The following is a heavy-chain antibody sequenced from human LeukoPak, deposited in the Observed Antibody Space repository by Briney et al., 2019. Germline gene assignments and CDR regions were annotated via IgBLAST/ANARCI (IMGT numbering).Heavy chain of an antibody. D-gene: IGHD6-13*01. CDR1: GFTSEDYA. CDR3: AKYSSSWFFGAQDY. J-gene: IGHJ4*02. V-gene: IGHV3-9*02. Sequence: GGSLRLSCAASGFTSEDYAVNWVRQAPGKGLEWVSGISWNSGSIAYADSVKGRFTISRDNAKDSLYLQMNSLRAEDTALYYCAKYSSSWFFGAQDYWGQETLVTVSS. CDR2: ISWNSGSI.